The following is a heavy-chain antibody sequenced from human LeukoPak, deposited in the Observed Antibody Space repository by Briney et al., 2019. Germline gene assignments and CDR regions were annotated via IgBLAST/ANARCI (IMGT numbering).Heavy chain of an antibody. CDR3: ARVTNYYDSGAYYRPIDY. D-gene: IGHD3-22*01. CDR1: GFTFSSYW. V-gene: IGHV3-7*03. CDR2: IKQDGSEK. Sequence: GGSLRLSCAASGFTFSSYWMSWVRQAPGKGLEWVANIKQDGSEKYYVDSVKGRFTISRDNAKNSLYLQMNSLRAEDTAVYYCARVTNYYDSGAYYRPIDYWGQGTLVTVTS. J-gene: IGHJ4*02.